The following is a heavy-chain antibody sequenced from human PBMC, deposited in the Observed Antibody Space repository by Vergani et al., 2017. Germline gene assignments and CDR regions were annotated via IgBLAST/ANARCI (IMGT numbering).Heavy chain of an antibody. J-gene: IGHJ6*03. Sequence: QVQLQQWGAGLLKPSETLSLTCAVYGGSFSGYYWSWIRQPPGKGLEWIGEINHSGSTNYNPSLKSRVTISVDTSKNQFSLKLSSVTAADTAVYYCARRLGRITIFGVAQGYYYMDVWGKGTTVTVSS. CDR3: ARRLGRITIFGVAQGYYYMDV. CDR1: GGSFSGYY. V-gene: IGHV4-34*01. CDR2: INHSGST. D-gene: IGHD3-3*01.